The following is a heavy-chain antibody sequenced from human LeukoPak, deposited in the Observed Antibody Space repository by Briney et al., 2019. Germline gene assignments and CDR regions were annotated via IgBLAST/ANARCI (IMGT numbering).Heavy chain of an antibody. J-gene: IGHJ4*02. CDR1: GGSISSGGYS. V-gene: IGHV4-30-2*01. D-gene: IGHD3-10*01. CDR2: IYHSGST. Sequence: PSQTLSLTCAVSGGSISSGGYSWSWIRQPPGKGLEWIGYIYHSGSTYYNPSLKSRVTISVDRSKNQFSLKLNSVTAADTAVYYCARVGASGEIDYWGQGTLVTVSS. CDR3: ARVGASGEIDY.